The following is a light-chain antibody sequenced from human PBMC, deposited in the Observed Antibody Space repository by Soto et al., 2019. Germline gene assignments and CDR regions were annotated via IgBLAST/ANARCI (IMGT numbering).Light chain of an antibody. Sequence: EIVMTQSPATLSVSPGARATLSCRASQGIKDYVAWFQQKPGQAPRLLIHGASTRATAIPARFSGSGSGTEFTLTIISLQSEDLAVYHCQQYNNWPGWTFGQGTKVDIK. CDR3: QQYNNWPGWT. V-gene: IGKV3-15*01. CDR2: GAS. CDR1: QGIKDY. J-gene: IGKJ1*01.